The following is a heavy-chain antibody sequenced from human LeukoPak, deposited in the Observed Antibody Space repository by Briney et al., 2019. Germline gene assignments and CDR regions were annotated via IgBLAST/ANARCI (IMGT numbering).Heavy chain of an antibody. Sequence: PSETLSLTCTVSGVSIRNYYWSWIRQSPGKGLEWIGYIYYSGSTNYNPSLTSRVTISVDMSKNQFSLKLTSITAADTAMYYCARAYSSSFPFDFWGQGALVTVSS. J-gene: IGHJ4*02. CDR2: IYYSGST. CDR1: GVSIRNYY. D-gene: IGHD6-6*01. CDR3: ARAYSSSFPFDF. V-gene: IGHV4-59*01.